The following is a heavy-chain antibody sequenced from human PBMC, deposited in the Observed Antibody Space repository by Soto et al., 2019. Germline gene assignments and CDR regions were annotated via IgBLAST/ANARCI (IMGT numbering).Heavy chain of an antibody. Sequence: GESLKISCKCSGYSFTSYWISWVRQMPGKGLEWMGRIDPSDSYTNYSPSFQGHVTISADKSISTAYLQWSSLKASDTAMYYCARELGYSGYGSDYYFDYWGQGTLVTVSS. CDR3: ARELGYSGYGSDYYFDY. CDR2: IDPSDSYT. V-gene: IGHV5-10-1*01. CDR1: GYSFTSYW. D-gene: IGHD5-12*01. J-gene: IGHJ4*02.